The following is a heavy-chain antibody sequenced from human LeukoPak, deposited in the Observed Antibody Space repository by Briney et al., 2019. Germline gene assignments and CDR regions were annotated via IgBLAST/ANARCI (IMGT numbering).Heavy chain of an antibody. D-gene: IGHD4-17*01. V-gene: IGHV4-34*01. J-gene: IGHJ4*02. CDR2: INPGGTT. Sequence: SETLSLTCAVHGGSFSGYYWAWIRQPPEKGLNWIGEINPGGTTNYHPSLKRRVTISADTSKSQFSLELRSVTAADTAVFYCARAKSTVSTYFDSWGQGSLVTVSS. CDR3: ARAKSTVSTYFDS. CDR1: GGSFSGYY.